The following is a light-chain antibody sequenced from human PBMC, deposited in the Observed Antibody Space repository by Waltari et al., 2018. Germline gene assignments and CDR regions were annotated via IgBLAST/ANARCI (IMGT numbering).Light chain of an antibody. CDR2: GAS. CDR3: EQYSNWPGT. J-gene: IGKJ2*02. CDR1: QSIAGN. Sequence: EIVMTQSPATLSVSPGERATLSCRASQSIAGNLARYQQKPGQPPRLLIYGASTRATGFPARFSGSGSGTEFTLTISSLQSEDFAVYYCEQYSNWPGTFGQGTKLEIK. V-gene: IGKV3-15*01.